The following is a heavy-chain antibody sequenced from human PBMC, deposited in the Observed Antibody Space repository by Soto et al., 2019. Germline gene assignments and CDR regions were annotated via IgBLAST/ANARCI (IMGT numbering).Heavy chain of an antibody. V-gene: IGHV3-21*01. Sequence: GGSLRLSCAASGFTFSSYSMNWVRQAPGKGLEWASSISSSSSYIYYADSVKGRFTISRDNAKNSLYLQMNSLRAEDTAVYYCARDRVGATMGAFDIWGQGTMVTVSS. D-gene: IGHD1-26*01. CDR1: GFTFSSYS. J-gene: IGHJ3*02. CDR2: ISSSSSYI. CDR3: ARDRVGATMGAFDI.